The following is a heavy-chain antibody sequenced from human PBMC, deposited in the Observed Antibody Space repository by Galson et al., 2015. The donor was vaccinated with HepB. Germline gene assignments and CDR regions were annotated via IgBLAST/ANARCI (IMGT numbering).Heavy chain of an antibody. CDR3: ARDAKWFGDRMYYYYYGMDV. V-gene: IGHV3-33*01. CDR2: IWYDGSNK. Sequence: SLRLSCAASGFTFSSYGMHWVRQAPGKGLEWVAVIWYDGSNKYYADSVKGRFTISRDNSKNTLYLQMNSLRAEDTAVYYCARDAKWFGDRMYYYYYGMDVWGQGTTVTVSS. D-gene: IGHD3-10*01. J-gene: IGHJ6*02. CDR1: GFTFSSYG.